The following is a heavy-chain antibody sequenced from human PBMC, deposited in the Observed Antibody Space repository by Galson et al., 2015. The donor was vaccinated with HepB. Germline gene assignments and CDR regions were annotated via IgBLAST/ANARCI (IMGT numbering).Heavy chain of an antibody. CDR1: GYTFTSYD. Sequence: SVKVSCKASGYTFTSYDINWVRQATGQGLEWMGWMNPNSGNTGYAQKFQGRVTMTRNTSISTAYMELSSLRSEDTAVYYCARTLGPIYYGSGGGWFDPWGQGTLVTVSS. D-gene: IGHD3-10*01. V-gene: IGHV1-8*01. J-gene: IGHJ5*02. CDR3: ARTLGPIYYGSGGGWFDP. CDR2: MNPNSGNT.